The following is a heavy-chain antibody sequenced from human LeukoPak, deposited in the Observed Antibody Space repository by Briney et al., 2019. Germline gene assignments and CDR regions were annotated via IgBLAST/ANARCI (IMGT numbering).Heavy chain of an antibody. Sequence: GGSLRLSCAASGFTFSSYWMHWVRQAPGKGLVWVSRISSDGSSTSYADSVKGRFTITRDNAKNTLYLQMNSLRAEDTAVYYCGSQYYYDSSVDYRGQGTLVTVSS. CDR2: ISSDGSST. D-gene: IGHD3-22*01. CDR3: GSQYYYDSSVDY. V-gene: IGHV3-74*01. CDR1: GFTFSSYW. J-gene: IGHJ4*02.